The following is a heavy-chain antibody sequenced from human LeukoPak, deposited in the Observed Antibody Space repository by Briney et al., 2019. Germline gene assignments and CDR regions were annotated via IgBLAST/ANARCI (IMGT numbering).Heavy chain of an antibody. D-gene: IGHD4-17*01. CDR1: GFTFSSYS. Sequence: GGSLRLSCAASGFTFSSYSMNWVRQAPGKGLEWVSSISSSSSYIYYADSVKGRFTISRDNAKNSLYLQMNSLRAEDTAVYYCAREKGYSGYDKFPDYGDYERRGVYGMDVWGQGTTVTVSS. CDR3: AREKGYSGYDKFPDYGDYERRGVYGMDV. J-gene: IGHJ6*02. CDR2: ISSSSSYI. V-gene: IGHV3-21*01.